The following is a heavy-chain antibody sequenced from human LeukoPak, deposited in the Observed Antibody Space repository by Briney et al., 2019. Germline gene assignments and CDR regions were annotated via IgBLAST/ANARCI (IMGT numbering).Heavy chain of an antibody. J-gene: IGHJ6*03. V-gene: IGHV4-39*01. D-gene: IGHD3-22*01. Sequence: SETLSLTCAVSDYSISSSSYYWGWIRQPPGKGLEWVGSIYYSGSTYYNPSLKSRVTISVDTSKNQFSLKLSSVTAADTAVYYCARRGHYYYDSSGIGYYMDVWGKGTTVTVSS. CDR3: ARRGHYYYDSSGIGYYMDV. CDR2: IYYSGST. CDR1: DYSISSSSYY.